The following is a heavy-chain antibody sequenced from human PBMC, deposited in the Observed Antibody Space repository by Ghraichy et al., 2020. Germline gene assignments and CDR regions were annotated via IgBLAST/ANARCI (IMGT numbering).Heavy chain of an antibody. Sequence: GGSLRLSCAASGFTFSSYAMSWVRQAPGKGLEWVSAISGSGGSTYYADSVKGRFTISRDNSKNTLYLQMNSLRAEDTAVYYCAKDRPTVTTYYAGYFDLWGRGTLVTVSS. V-gene: IGHV3-23*01. D-gene: IGHD4-17*01. CDR1: GFTFSSYA. CDR2: ISGSGGST. J-gene: IGHJ2*01. CDR3: AKDRPTVTTYYAGYFDL.